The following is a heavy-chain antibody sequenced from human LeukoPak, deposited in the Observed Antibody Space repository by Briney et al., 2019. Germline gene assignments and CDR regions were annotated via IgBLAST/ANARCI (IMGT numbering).Heavy chain of an antibody. V-gene: IGHV4-39*01. CDR2: IYYSGST. Sequence: SETLSLTCTVSGGSISSSSYYWGWIRQPPGKGLEWIVSIYYSGSTYYNPSLKSRVTISVDTSKNQFSLKLSSVTAADTAVYYCARIWYSPQRGGDWFDPWGQGTLVTVSS. D-gene: IGHD1-1*01. CDR1: GGSISSSSYY. CDR3: ARIWYSPQRGGDWFDP. J-gene: IGHJ5*02.